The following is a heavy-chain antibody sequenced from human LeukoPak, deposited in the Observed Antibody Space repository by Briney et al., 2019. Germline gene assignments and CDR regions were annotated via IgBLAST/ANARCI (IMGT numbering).Heavy chain of an antibody. V-gene: IGHV3-21*01. D-gene: IGHD1-26*01. CDR2: ITTSSSYT. CDR3: ARDPYSGAYGDTYYYYMDV. J-gene: IGHJ6*03. CDR1: GFSFSSYN. Sequence: GGSLRLSCAASGFSFSSYNMDWVRQTPGKGLEWISSITTSSSYTFYADSVKGRFTISRDNARNSLYLQMNSLTAEDTAVYYCARDPYSGAYGDTYYYYMDVWGKGTTVTISS.